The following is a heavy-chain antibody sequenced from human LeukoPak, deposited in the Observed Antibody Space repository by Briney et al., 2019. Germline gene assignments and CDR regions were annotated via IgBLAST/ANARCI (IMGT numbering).Heavy chain of an antibody. J-gene: IGHJ5*02. Sequence: GGSLRLSCAASGFTFSSYSMNWVRQAPGRGLEWVSYISSSSSTIYYADSVKGRFTISRDNAKNSLYLQMNSLRAEDTAVYYCARDHPIFSSGYYAHNWFDPWGQGTLVTVSS. V-gene: IGHV3-48*04. CDR1: GFTFSSYS. CDR2: ISSSSSTI. CDR3: ARDHPIFSSGYYAHNWFDP. D-gene: IGHD3-22*01.